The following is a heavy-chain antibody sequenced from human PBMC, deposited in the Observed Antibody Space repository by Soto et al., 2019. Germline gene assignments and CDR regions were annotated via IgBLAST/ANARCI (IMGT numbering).Heavy chain of an antibody. D-gene: IGHD2-8*01. CDR1: GFTFSSHA. CDR2: VDGSGSDT. V-gene: IGHV3-23*01. Sequence: PGGSLRLSCAASGFTFSSHAMGWLRQSPGTGPEWVAFVDGSGSDTSYADSVKGRFTISRDNSDNSLYLHMNSLRAEDTGRYFSAKEIFAAAYAATSAFDLWGQGTLVTVSS. J-gene: IGHJ4*02. CDR3: AKEIFAAAYAATSAFDL.